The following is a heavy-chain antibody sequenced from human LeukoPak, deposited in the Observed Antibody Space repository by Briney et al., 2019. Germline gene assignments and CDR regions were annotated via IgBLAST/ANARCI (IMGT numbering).Heavy chain of an antibody. J-gene: IGHJ4*02. D-gene: IGHD2-8*02. CDR2: IYYSGST. CDR1: GGSISSTSHY. Sequence: TASETLSLTCTVSGGSISSTSHYWGWIRQPPGKGLEWIGSIYYSGSTYYAPSLKSRVTISVDTSKNQFSLKLSSVTAADTAVYYCARLPTDLLAFDYRGQGTLVTVSS. CDR3: ARLPTDLLAFDY. V-gene: IGHV4-39*01.